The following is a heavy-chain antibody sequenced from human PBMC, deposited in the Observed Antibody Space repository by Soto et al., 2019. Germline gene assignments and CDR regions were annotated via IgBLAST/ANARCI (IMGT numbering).Heavy chain of an antibody. CDR2: TNPNSGNT. V-gene: IGHV1-8*01. CDR1: GYTFTSYD. D-gene: IGHD2-21*02. Sequence: QVQLVQSGAEVKKPGASVKVSCKASGYTFTSYDINWVRQATGQGLEWMGWTNPNSGNTGYAQKFQGRVTMTRNTSISTAYMELSSLRSEDTAVYYCARVPSYCGGDCYSWWYFDLWGRGTLVTVSS. J-gene: IGHJ2*01. CDR3: ARVPSYCGGDCYSWWYFDL.